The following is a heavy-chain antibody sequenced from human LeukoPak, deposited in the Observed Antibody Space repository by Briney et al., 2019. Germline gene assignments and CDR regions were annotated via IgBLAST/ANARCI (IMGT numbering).Heavy chain of an antibody. Sequence: ASVKVSCEASGYTFTDYYMHWVRQAPGQGFEWMGWINPNDGDTNYAQKFQGRVTMTRDTSISTAHMEVSRLRSDDTAVYYCARANFLYCSSTTCLFDYWGQGTLVTVSS. CDR1: GYTFTDYY. D-gene: IGHD2-2*01. J-gene: IGHJ4*02. V-gene: IGHV1-2*02. CDR3: ARANFLYCSSTTCLFDY. CDR2: INPNDGDT.